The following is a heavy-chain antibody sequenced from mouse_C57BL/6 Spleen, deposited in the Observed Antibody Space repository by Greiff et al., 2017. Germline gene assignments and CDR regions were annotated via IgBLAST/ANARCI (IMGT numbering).Heavy chain of an antibody. CDR2: IDPSDSYT. J-gene: IGHJ3*01. D-gene: IGHD4-1*01. Sequence: VQLQQPGAELVKPGASVKLSCKASGYTFTSYWMQWVKQRPGQGLEWIGEIDPSDSYTNYNQKFKGKATLTVDTSSSTAYMQRSSLTSEDSAVYYCAHIANWDRGFAYWGQGTLVTVSA. CDR1: GYTFTSYW. CDR3: AHIANWDRGFAY. V-gene: IGHV1-50*01.